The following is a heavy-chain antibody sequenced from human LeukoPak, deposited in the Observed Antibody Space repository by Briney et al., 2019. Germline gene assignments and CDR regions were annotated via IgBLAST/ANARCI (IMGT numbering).Heavy chain of an antibody. Sequence: GGSLRLSCAASGFTFSSYVMSWVRQAPGKGLEWVSAISGSGGRTYYADSVKGRFTMSRDKSQNTLYLQMSSLRAEDTAVYYCAKDQPRRQWLREPDRDYWGQGTLVTVSS. CDR2: ISGSGGRT. CDR3: AKDQPRRQWLREPDRDY. V-gene: IGHV3-23*01. CDR1: GFTFSSYV. J-gene: IGHJ4*02. D-gene: IGHD6-19*01.